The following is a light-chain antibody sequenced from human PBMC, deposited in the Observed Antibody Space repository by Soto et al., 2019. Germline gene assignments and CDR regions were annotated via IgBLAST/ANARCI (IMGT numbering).Light chain of an antibody. V-gene: IGLV2-11*01. CDR3: CSHAGSYTYV. Sequence: QSAQTQPRSVSGSPGQSLTISCTGTSSDVGGYNYVSWYQQYPGKVPKLMIYDVTKRPSGVPDRFSGSKSGNTASLTISGLQAEDEADYSCCSHAGSYTYVFGTGTKVTVL. CDR2: DVT. J-gene: IGLJ1*01. CDR1: SSDVGGYNY.